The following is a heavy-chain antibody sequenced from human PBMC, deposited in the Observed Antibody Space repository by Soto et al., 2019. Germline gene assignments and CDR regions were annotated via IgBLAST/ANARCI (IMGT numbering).Heavy chain of an antibody. CDR1: EFTFNTYS. CDR2: ISPGSDRM. V-gene: IGHV3-48*01. D-gene: IGHD3-16*02. CDR3: VRDYRYAFYL. J-gene: IGHJ3*01. Sequence: QLVESGGGLVQPGGSLRLSCAASEFTFNTYSMNWVRQAPGKGLEWLSYISPGSDRMFYADSVKGRFAISRDNAKNSLYLKLHSLRAEDTALYYCVRDYRYAFYLWGQGTVVTVSS.